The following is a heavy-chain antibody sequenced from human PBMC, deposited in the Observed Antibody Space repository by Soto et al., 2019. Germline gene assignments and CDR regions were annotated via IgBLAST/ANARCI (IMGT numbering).Heavy chain of an antibody. CDR3: ARRRCNSPICDYYGWDV. CDR2: ISHSGST. V-gene: IGHV4-30-2*01. J-gene: IGHJ6*02. D-gene: IGHD2-8*01. Sequence: QLQLQESGSGLVKPSQTLSLTCAVSGGSINSGGYSWSWIRQPPGKGLECIGFISHSGSTYYNPSLKSRVTISMDTSKNHFSLKLSSVAAADTAVYYCARRRCNSPICDYYGWDVWGHGTTVTVSS. CDR1: GGSINSGGYS.